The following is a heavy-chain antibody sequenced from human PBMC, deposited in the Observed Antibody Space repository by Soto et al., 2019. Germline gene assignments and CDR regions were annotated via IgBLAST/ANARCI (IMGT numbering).Heavy chain of an antibody. Sequence: GSLRLSCAASGFTFSSYAMSWVRQAPGKGLEWVSAISGSGGSTYYADSVKGRFTISRDNSKNTLYLQMNSLRAEDTAVYYCAKRSLAVASFFYYFDCWGQGTLVTVSS. J-gene: IGHJ4*02. CDR3: AKRSLAVASFFYYFDC. D-gene: IGHD6-19*01. V-gene: IGHV3-23*01. CDR2: ISGSGGST. CDR1: GFTFSSYA.